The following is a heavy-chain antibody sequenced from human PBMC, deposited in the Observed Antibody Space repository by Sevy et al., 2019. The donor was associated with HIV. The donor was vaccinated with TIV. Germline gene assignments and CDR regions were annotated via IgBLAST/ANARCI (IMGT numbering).Heavy chain of an antibody. CDR1: GFTFSSYG. CDR2: ISHSGGST. CDR3: AKGTLVVPAVIYYYYAMDV. J-gene: IGHJ6*02. V-gene: IGHV3-23*01. Sequence: GGSLRLSCAASGFTFSSYGMSWVRQAPGKGLKWVSSISHSGGSTYYADSVKGRFTISRDNSKSTLYLQMNSLRAEDTAVYYCAKGTLVVPAVIYYYYAMDVWGQGTTVTVSS. D-gene: IGHD2-2*01.